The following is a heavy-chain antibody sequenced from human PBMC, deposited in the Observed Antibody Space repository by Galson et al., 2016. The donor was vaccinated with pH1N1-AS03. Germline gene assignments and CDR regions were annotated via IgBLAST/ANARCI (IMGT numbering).Heavy chain of an antibody. CDR3: ARGDDGAGIYYKEPNQKYYYYYYAMDV. J-gene: IGHJ6*02. Sequence: ETLSLTCTVSGASISSSTYYWGRIRQPPGKGLEWIGRIYYTGITYYNPSLKSQVSISVDTSTNQFSLRLSSVTAADTAIYYCARGDDGAGIYYKEPNQKYYYYYYAMDVWGQGTTVSVSS. D-gene: IGHD3-10*01. V-gene: IGHV4-39*01. CDR2: IYYTGIT. CDR1: GASISSSTYY.